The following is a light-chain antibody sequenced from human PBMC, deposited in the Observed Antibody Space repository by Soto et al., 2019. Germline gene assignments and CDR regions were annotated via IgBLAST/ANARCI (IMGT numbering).Light chain of an antibody. J-gene: IGKJ1*01. V-gene: IGKV3-15*01. CDR2: GAS. Sequence: EIVLTQSPVTLSVSPGERVTLSCRASQRLSSNFAWYQQRPAQAPRLLIYGASIRATDIPARFIGSGSGTEFTLTISSLQSEDFAVYYCQQYINWPRTFGQGTKVDIK. CDR3: QQYINWPRT. CDR1: QRLSSN.